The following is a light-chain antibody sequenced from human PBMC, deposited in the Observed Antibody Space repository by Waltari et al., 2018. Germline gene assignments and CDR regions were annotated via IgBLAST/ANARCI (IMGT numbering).Light chain of an antibody. CDR2: DAS. Sequence: DIQMPQSPSTLSASVGARVTIPCRASQSISSWLAWYQQKPGKAPKLPIYDASSLESGVPSRFSGSGSGTEFTLTISSLQPDDFATYYCQQYNSYSWTFGQGTKVEIK. CDR1: QSISSW. V-gene: IGKV1-5*01. CDR3: QQYNSYSWT. J-gene: IGKJ1*01.